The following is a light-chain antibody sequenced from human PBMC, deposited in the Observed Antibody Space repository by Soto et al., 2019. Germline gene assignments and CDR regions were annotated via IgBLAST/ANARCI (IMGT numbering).Light chain of an antibody. V-gene: IGLV1-47*01. CDR1: SSNIGSNY. Sequence: QSGLTQPPSASGTPGQRVTISCSGSSSNIGSNYVYWYQQLPGTAPKLLIYMNNQRPSGVPDRFSGSKSGTSASLAISGLRSEDEADYYCAAWDDSLSGVVFGGGTKVTVL. CDR2: MNN. CDR3: AAWDDSLSGVV. J-gene: IGLJ2*01.